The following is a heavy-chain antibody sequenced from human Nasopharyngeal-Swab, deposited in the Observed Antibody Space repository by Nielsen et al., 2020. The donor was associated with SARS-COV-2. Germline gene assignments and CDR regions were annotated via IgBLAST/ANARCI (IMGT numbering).Heavy chain of an antibody. CDR1: GYTFSSYA. V-gene: IGHV3-30-3*01. Sequence: GGALTLSCAVFGYTFSSYAMHWVREPPGTGQEWVSFMTYDGSNKYYADPVKGRFTISRDNSNNTLYLQMSSLRPENTAVYFCARARPRLSRSITAAGLDSFDIWGQGTMVTVSS. D-gene: IGHD6-13*01. CDR2: MTYDGSNK. J-gene: IGHJ3*02. CDR3: ARARPRLSRSITAAGLDSFDI.